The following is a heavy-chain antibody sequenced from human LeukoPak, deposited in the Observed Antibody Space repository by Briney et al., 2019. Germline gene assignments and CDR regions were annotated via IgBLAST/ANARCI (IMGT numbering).Heavy chain of an antibody. CDR1: GFTFSTYW. V-gene: IGHV3-74*01. J-gene: IGHJ1*01. D-gene: IGHD3-22*01. CDR3: ARAPSEIGGYYPEYFRH. CDR2: IKSDGGT. Sequence: GGSLRLSCAASGFTFSTYWMHWVRQAPGKGLVWVSRIKSDGGTNYADSVKGRFTISRDNAKKTVSLQMNSMRPEDTGVYYCARAPSEIGGYYPEYFRHWGQGTLVTVSS.